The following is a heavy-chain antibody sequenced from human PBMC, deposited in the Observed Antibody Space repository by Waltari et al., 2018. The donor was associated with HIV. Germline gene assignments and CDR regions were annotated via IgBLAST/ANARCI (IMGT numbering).Heavy chain of an antibody. D-gene: IGHD2-21*02. V-gene: IGHV1-2*02. CDR2: IDPHSGAT. J-gene: IGHJ4*02. CDR3: ARVGYCGGDCFSLYY. Sequence: QVQMLQSGAEVKKPGASVKVSCKASGFFFSGYYFHWVRQAPGQGLEWMGWIDPHSGATKYAQMFQGRVTMTRDTSITTVYMEMSSLRSDDTAVYYCARVGYCGGDCFSLYYWGQGTLVTVSS. CDR1: GFFFSGYY.